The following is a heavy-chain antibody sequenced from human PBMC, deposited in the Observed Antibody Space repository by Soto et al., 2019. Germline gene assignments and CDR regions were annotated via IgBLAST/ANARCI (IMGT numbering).Heavy chain of an antibody. D-gene: IGHD6-19*01. J-gene: IGHJ1*01. V-gene: IGHV1-2*04. CDR2: INPNSGGT. CDR3: ARELLGAVAGKGYFQH. CDR1: GYTFTGYY. Sequence: ASVKVSFKASGYTFTGYYMHWVRQAPGQGLEWVGWINPNSGGTNYAQKFQGWVTMTRDTSISTAYMELSRLRSDDTAVYYCARELLGAVAGKGYFQHWGQGTLVTVSS.